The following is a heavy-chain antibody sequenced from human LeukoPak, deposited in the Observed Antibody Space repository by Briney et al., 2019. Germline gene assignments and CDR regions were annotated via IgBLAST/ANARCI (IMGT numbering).Heavy chain of an antibody. J-gene: IGHJ4*02. Sequence: PGGSLRLSCAASGFTFSSYAMSWVRQAPGKGLEWVSAISGSGGSTYYADSVKGRFTISRDNSKNTLYLQMNSLRAEDTAVYYCARVTMVRGVTPAGYFDYWGQGTLVTVSS. CDR3: ARVTMVRGVTPAGYFDY. CDR2: ISGSGGST. V-gene: IGHV3-23*01. CDR1: GFTFSSYA. D-gene: IGHD3-10*01.